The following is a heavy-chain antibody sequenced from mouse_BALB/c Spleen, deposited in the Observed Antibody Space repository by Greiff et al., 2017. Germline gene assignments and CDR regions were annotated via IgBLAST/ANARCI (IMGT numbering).Heavy chain of an antibody. CDR3: ARQGSSYVDYAMDY. Sequence: VKLMESGPGLVAPSQSLSITCTVSGFSLTSYGVHWVRQPPGKGLEWLGVIWAGGSTNYNSALMSRLSISKDNSKSQVFLKMNSLQTDDTAMYYCARQGSSYVDYAMDYWGQGTSVTVSS. J-gene: IGHJ4*01. CDR1: GFSLTSYG. CDR2: IWAGGST. V-gene: IGHV2-9*02. D-gene: IGHD1-1*01.